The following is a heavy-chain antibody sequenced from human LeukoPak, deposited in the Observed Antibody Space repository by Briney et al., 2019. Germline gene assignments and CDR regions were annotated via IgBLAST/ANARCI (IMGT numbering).Heavy chain of an antibody. J-gene: IGHJ6*03. V-gene: IGHV3-7*01. CDR2: IKQDGSEK. Sequence: GGSLRLSCAASGFTFSNYWMSWVRQAPGKGLEWVANIKQDGSEKYYVDSVKGRFTISRDNAKNSLYLQMNSLRAEDTAVYYCAFSLKTYYYYYMDVWGKGTTVTVSS. CDR3: AFSLKTYYYYYMDV. CDR1: GFTFSNYW.